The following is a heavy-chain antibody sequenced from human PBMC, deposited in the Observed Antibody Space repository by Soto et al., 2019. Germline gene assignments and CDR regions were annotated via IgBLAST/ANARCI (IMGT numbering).Heavy chain of an antibody. D-gene: IGHD3-3*01. J-gene: IGHJ4*02. V-gene: IGHV3-30-3*01. CDR2: ISYDGSNK. CDR1: GFTFSSYA. CDR3: ASPRRITIFGVVITNFDY. Sequence: GGSLRLSCAASGFTFSSYAMHWVRQAPGKGLEWVAVISYDGSNKYYADSVKGRFTISRDNSKNTLYLQMNSLRAEDTAVYYCASPRRITIFGVVITNFDYWGQGTLVTVSS.